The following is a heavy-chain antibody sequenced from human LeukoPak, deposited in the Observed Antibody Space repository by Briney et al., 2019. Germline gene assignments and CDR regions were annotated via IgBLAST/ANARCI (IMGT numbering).Heavy chain of an antibody. D-gene: IGHD3-22*01. CDR1: GGSFTFTSHA. CDR3: AAFFYDNRGDAFDI. CDR2: LISIYGSA. J-gene: IGHJ3*02. Sequence: SLKVCSKASGGSFTFTSHAISWVRQAPGQGLEWMGGLISIYGSASYAQKFQGRVTITSDESTRTVYMELSSLRPEDSAVHYCAAFFYDNRGDAFDIWGQGTMVTVSS. V-gene: IGHV1-69*13.